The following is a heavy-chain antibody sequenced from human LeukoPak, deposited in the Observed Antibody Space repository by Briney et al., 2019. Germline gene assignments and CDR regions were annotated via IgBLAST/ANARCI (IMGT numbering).Heavy chain of an antibody. CDR3: AKSDWFDP. CDR2: ISGSGGST. V-gene: IGHV3-23*01. Sequence: NPGGSLRLSCAASEFTFSSSAMSWVRQAPGKGLEWVSTISGSGGSTYYADSVKGRFTISRDNAKNILYLQMNSLRAEDTAVYYCAKSDWFDPWGQGTLVTVSS. CDR1: EFTFSSSA. J-gene: IGHJ5*02.